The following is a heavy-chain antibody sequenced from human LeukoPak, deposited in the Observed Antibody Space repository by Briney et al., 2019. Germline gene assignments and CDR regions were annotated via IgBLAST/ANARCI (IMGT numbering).Heavy chain of an antibody. CDR2: VSASGGSR. V-gene: IGHV3-23*01. Sequence: PGGSLRLSCVTSGFTFTSYALGWVRQAPEKGLEWVSLVSASGGSRYYGASVKGRFTVSRDNSKNLVYLEMSSLRAGDTAVYYCAKGGEDSGYNSHFDSWGQGTLVIVSS. J-gene: IGHJ4*02. CDR3: AKGGEDSGYNSHFDS. CDR1: GFTFTSYA. D-gene: IGHD5-24*01.